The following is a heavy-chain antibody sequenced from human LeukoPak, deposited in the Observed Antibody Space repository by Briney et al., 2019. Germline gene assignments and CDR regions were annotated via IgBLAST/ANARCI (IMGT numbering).Heavy chain of an antibody. Sequence: GRSLRLSCAASGFTFSSYGMHWVRQAPGKGLEWVAVISYDGSNKYYADSVKGRFTISRDNSKNTLYLQMNSLRAEDTAVYYCAKRGFFGDIVVVPVPPHDYWGQGTLVTVSS. V-gene: IGHV3-30*18. D-gene: IGHD2-2*01. J-gene: IGHJ4*02. CDR3: AKRGFFGDIVVVPVPPHDY. CDR1: GFTFSSYG. CDR2: ISYDGSNK.